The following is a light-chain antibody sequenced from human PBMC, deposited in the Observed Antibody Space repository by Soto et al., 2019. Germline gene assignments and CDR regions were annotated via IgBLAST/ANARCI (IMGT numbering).Light chain of an antibody. V-gene: IGLV1-47*01. J-gene: IGLJ2*01. CDR2: RNN. CDR3: ASWDDTFDGHVV. CDR1: NSNIGRNF. Sequence: QSALTQPPSASGSPGQRVTISCSGSNSNIGRNFVYWYQQLPGTAPKFLIYRNNQRPSGIPDRFTGSKSGTSASLAISGLRSEDEADYYCASWDDTFDGHVVFGGGTKLTVL.